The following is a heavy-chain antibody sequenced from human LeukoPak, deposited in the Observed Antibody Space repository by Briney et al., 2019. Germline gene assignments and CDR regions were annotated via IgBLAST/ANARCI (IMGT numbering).Heavy chain of an antibody. J-gene: IGHJ4*02. CDR2: ISGSDNTI. CDR3: ARVHRGYSYGRLDY. V-gene: IGHV3-48*02. Sequence: GGSLRLSCAASGFAISDYSMNWVRQAPGKGLEWVSYISGSDNTIHYADSVKGRFTTSRDNAKNSLYLEMNSLRDEDTAVYYCARVHRGYSYGRLDYWGQGTLVTVSS. CDR1: GFAISDYS. D-gene: IGHD5-18*01.